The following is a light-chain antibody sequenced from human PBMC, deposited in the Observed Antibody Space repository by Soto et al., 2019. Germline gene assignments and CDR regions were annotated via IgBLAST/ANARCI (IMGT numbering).Light chain of an antibody. V-gene: IGLV2-14*03. CDR3: SSYTSSTTEV. J-gene: IGLJ1*01. CDR2: DVS. Sequence: QSALTQPASVSGSPGQSITISCTGTSSDVGGYNYVSWYQHHPGKAPKLMIYDVSSRPSGVSYRFSGSKSGNTASLTISGLHAEDEAAYYCSSYTSSTTEVFGTGTKLTVL. CDR1: SSDVGGYNY.